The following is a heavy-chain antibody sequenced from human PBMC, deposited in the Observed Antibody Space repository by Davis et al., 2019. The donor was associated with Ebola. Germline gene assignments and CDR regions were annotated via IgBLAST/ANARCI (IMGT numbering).Heavy chain of an antibody. J-gene: IGHJ5*02. V-gene: IGHV1-69*04. Sequence: AASVKVSCKTSGGTFTNYAVNWVRQAPGQGLEWMGRIIPVVDTKDYAQKFQGRVTLTADKATNTAYMELSGLRFDDTAAYYCARGKWFDPWGQGTLVSVTS. CDR1: GGTFTNYA. CDR2: IIPVVDTK. CDR3: ARGKWFDP.